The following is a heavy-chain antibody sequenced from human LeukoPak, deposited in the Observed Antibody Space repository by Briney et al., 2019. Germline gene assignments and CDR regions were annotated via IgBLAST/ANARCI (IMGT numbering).Heavy chain of an antibody. CDR1: GYTFTSYY. J-gene: IGHJ6*03. CDR2: INPSGGST. V-gene: IGHV1-46*01. D-gene: IGHD6-13*01. Sequence: ASVKVSCKASGYTFTSYYMHWVRQAPGQGLEWMGIINPSGGSTSYAQKFQGRVTMTRDMSTSTVYMELSSLRSEDTAVYYCARDRTYSRRYYYYYYMDVWGKGTTVTVSS. CDR3: ARDRTYSRRYYYYYYMDV.